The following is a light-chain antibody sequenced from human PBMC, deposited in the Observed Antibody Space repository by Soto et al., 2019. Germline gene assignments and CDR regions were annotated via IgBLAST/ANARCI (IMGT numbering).Light chain of an antibody. CDR3: QSYDSSLSGYV. J-gene: IGLJ1*01. CDR2: GNS. V-gene: IGLV1-40*01. CDR1: SSNIGAGHD. Sequence: QSALTQPPSVSGAPGQRVTISCTGSSSNIGAGHDVHWYQQLPGTAPKLLIYGNSNRPSGVPDRFSGSKSGTSASLAITGLQAEDEAEYYCQSYDSSLSGYVFGTGTKVTVL.